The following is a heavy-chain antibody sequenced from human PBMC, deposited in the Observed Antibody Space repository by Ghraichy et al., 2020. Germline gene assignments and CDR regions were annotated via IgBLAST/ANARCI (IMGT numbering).Heavy chain of an antibody. CDR1: GGSFSGYY. V-gene: IGHV4-34*01. Sequence: ESLNISCAVYGGSFSGYYWSWIRQPPGKGLEWIGEINHSGSTNYNPSLKSRVTISVDTSKNQFSLKLSSVTAADTAVYYCARDRMATILFFDYWGQGTLVTVSS. CDR2: INHSGST. CDR3: ARDRMATILFFDY. D-gene: IGHD5-24*01. J-gene: IGHJ4*02.